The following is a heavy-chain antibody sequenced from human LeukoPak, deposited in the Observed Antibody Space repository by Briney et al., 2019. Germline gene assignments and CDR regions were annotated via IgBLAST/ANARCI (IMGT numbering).Heavy chain of an antibody. CDR2: IKSKTFAEAT. CDR1: GFMFSGAW. CDR3: STDRYNR. J-gene: IGHJ4*02. D-gene: IGHD1-14*01. Sequence: GGSLRLSCAASGFMFSGAWMSWVRQAPGKGLEWVGRIKSKTFAEATDYAAPVKGRFTISRDDSENTLYLQMNSLKTDDTAVYFCSTDRYNRWGRGTLVTVSS. V-gene: IGHV3-15*01.